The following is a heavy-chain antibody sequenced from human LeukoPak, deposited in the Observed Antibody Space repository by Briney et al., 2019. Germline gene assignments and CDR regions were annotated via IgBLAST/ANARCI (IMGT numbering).Heavy chain of an antibody. CDR2: FDPEDGET. CDR1: AYTLTELS. V-gene: IGHV1-24*01. CDR3: ATSQAALGASDAFDI. D-gene: IGHD2-15*01. J-gene: IGHJ3*02. Sequence: ASVKISCKVSAYTLTELSMHWVRQAPRKGLEWMGGFDPEDGETIYAQKFQGRVTMTEDTSTDSAYMELSSLRSEDTAVYYCATSQAALGASDAFDIWGQGTMVTVSS.